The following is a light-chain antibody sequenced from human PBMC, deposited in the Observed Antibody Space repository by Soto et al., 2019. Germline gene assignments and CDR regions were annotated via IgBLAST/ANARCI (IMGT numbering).Light chain of an antibody. Sequence: EILMTQSPATLSVSPGERATLSCRASQSLSRNLAWYQQKPGQAPRLLIYGASTRASGIPARFSGVGSGTEFTLTISSLQSEDFALYYRQHYNDWPPAFTFGPGTKVDL. V-gene: IGKV3-15*01. CDR3: QHYNDWPPAFT. CDR2: GAS. J-gene: IGKJ3*01. CDR1: QSLSRN.